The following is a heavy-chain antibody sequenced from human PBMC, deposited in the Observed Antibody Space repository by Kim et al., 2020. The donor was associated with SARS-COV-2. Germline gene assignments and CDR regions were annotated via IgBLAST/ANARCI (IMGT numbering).Heavy chain of an antibody. D-gene: IGHD3-22*01. CDR1: GGSISSSSYY. V-gene: IGHV4-39*01. J-gene: IGHJ5*02. CDR2: IYYSGST. CDR3: ASFDSSGYYGGWFDP. Sequence: SETLSLTCTVSGGSISSSSYYWGWIRQPPGKGLEWIGSIYYSGSTYYNPSLKSRVTISVDTSKNQFSLKLSSVTAADTAVYYCASFDSSGYYGGWFDPWGQGTLVTVSS.